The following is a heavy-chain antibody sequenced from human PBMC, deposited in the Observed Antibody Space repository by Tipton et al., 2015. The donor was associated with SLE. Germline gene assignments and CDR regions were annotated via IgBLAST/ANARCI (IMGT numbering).Heavy chain of an antibody. V-gene: IGHV3-74*01. CDR2: INGDGSST. D-gene: IGHD6-13*01. CDR1: GFTFSSYW. Sequence: GSLRLSCAASGFTFSSYWMHWVRQAPGKGLVWVSRINGDGSSTSYADSVKGRFTISRDNVKNTLYLQMNSLRAEDTAVYYCARAEYSSSWYDYWGQGTLVTVSS. CDR3: ARAEYSSSWYDY. J-gene: IGHJ4*02.